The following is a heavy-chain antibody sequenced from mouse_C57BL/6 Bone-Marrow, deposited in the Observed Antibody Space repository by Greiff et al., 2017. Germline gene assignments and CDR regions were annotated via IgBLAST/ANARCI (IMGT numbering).Heavy chain of an antibody. V-gene: IGHV3-8*01. J-gene: IGHJ4*01. CDR2: ISYSGST. Sequence: EVQLQESGPGLAKPSQTLSLTCSVTGYSIPSDYWNWIRKFPGNKLEYMGYISYSGSTYYNPSLKSRISITRDTSKNQYYLQLNSVTTEDTATYYCARWDYYYAMDYWGQGTSVTVSS. CDR1: GYSIPSDY. D-gene: IGHD2-4*01. CDR3: ARWDYYYAMDY.